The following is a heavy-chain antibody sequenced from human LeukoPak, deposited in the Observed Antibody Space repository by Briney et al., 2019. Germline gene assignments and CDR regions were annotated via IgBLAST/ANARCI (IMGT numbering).Heavy chain of an antibody. CDR3: ASSGFVGYYYDSSGAIDAFDI. CDR1: GFTFNKHW. D-gene: IGHD3-22*01. CDR2: ISGSGGST. Sequence: GGSLRLSCAASGFTFNKHWMSWVRQAPGKGLEWVSAISGSGGSTYYADSVKGRFTISRDNSKNTLYLQMNSLRAEDTAVYYCASSGFVGYYYDSSGAIDAFDIWGQGTMVTVSS. V-gene: IGHV3-23*01. J-gene: IGHJ3*02.